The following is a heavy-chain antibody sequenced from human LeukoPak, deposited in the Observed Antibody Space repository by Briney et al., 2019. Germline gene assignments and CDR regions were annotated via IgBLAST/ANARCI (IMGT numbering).Heavy chain of an antibody. CDR1: GLTLSGSA. J-gene: IGHJ3*02. V-gene: IGHV3-73*01. CDR2: IRSEAENSAT. CDR3: AKPLPGVRTKHALDI. D-gene: IGHD3-3*01. Sequence: GGSLRLSCAASGLTLSGSAMQWVRQAPGKGLEWVGRIRSEAENSATALAASVKGRFTISRDDSKNMVYLQLDSLKAEDTADYYCAKPLPGVRTKHALDICGRGTLVTVAS.